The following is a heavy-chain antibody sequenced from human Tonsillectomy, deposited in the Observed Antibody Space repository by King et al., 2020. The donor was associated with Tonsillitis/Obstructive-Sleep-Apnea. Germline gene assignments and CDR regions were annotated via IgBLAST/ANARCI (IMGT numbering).Heavy chain of an antibody. CDR2: IYPGDSDT. CDR3: ARGEIGSGTYYYYYMDV. CDR1: GYSFTSYW. Sequence: QLVQSGAEVKKPGESLKISCKGSGYSFTSYWIGWVRQMPGKGLEWMGIIYPGDSDTRNTPSFQGQVTISADKSISPAYLQWSSLKASDTAMYYCARGEIGSGTYYYYYMDVWGKGTTVTVSS. D-gene: IGHD3-10*01. V-gene: IGHV5-51*01. J-gene: IGHJ6*03.